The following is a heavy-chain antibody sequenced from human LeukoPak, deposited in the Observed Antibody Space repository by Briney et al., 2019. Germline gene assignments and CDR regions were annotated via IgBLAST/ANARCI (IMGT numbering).Heavy chain of an antibody. CDR3: ARGEYYDILTAYYDLTGVLDY. CDR2: ISAYNGNT. Sequence: ASVKVSCKASGYTVTSYGITWVRPAPGQGLEWMGWISAYNGNTNYAQKLQGRVTMTTDTSTSTAYMELRSLRSDDTAVYYCARGEYYDILTAYYDLTGVLDYWGQGTLVTVSS. V-gene: IGHV1-18*04. D-gene: IGHD3-9*01. CDR1: GYTVTSYG. J-gene: IGHJ4*02.